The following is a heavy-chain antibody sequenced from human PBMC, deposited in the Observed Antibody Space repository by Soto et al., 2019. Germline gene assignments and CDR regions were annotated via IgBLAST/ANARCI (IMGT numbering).Heavy chain of an antibody. Sequence: PGGSLRLSCSASGFTFSTYAMSRVRQAPGKGLEWVSGISGSGGSTYYADSVKGRFTISRDNAKNSLYLQMNTLRAEDTAVYYCARESSRYEIAAAPPYGMDVWGQGTTVTVSS. D-gene: IGHD6-13*01. V-gene: IGHV3-23*01. J-gene: IGHJ6*02. CDR2: ISGSGGST. CDR1: GFTFSTYA. CDR3: ARESSRYEIAAAPPYGMDV.